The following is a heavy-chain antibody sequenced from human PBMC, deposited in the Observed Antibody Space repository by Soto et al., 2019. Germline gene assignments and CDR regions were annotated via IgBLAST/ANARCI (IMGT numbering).Heavy chain of an antibody. CDR2: IIPIFGTA. D-gene: IGHD5-12*01. V-gene: IGHV1-69*13. CDR3: ARVPRLYSGPYYFDY. CDR1: GGTFSSYA. J-gene: IGHJ4*02. Sequence: ASVKVSCKASGGTFSSYAISWVRQAPGQGLEWMGGIIPIFGTANYAQKFQGRVTITADESTSTAYMELSSLRSEDTAVYYCARVPRLYSGPYYFDYWGQGTLVTVSS.